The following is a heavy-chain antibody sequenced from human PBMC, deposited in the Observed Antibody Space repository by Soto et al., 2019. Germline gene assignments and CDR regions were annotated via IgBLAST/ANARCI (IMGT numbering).Heavy chain of an antibody. Sequence: QVQLVQSGAEVKKPGSSVKVSCKASGGTFSSYAISWVRQAPGQGLEWMGGIIPIFGTANYAQKFQGRVTITADKSTSTAYMELSSLRSEDTAAYYCARNGEPAVAPLYNWFDPWGQGTLVTVSS. CDR1: GGTFSSYA. CDR2: IIPIFGTA. CDR3: ARNGEPAVAPLYNWFDP. V-gene: IGHV1-69*06. J-gene: IGHJ5*02. D-gene: IGHD6-19*01.